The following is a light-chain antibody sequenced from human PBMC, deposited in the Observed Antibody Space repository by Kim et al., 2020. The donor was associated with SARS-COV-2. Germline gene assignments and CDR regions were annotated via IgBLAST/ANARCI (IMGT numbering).Light chain of an antibody. CDR1: SSDIGNNY. J-gene: IGLJ2*01. CDR3: ATWDDTLSGPV. CDR2: SDS. V-gene: IGLV1-47*02. Sequence: ELTQPPSASGTPGQRVTISCSGGSSDIGNNYVSWYQKLPGAAPKLLIYSDSLRPSGVPDRFSGSKSGTSASLAISELRSEDEGDYYCATWDDTLSGPVFGEGTKVTVL.